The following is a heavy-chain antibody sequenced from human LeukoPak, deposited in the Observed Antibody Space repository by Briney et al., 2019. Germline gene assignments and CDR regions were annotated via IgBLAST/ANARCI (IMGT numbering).Heavy chain of an antibody. CDR3: ARDYDILTGYSYDAFDI. Sequence: ASVKVSCKASGYTFIGYYMHWVRQAPGQGLEWMGWINPNSGGTNYAQKFQGRVTMTRDTSIRTAYMELSRLRSDDTAVYYCARDYDILTGYSYDAFDIWGQGTMVTVSS. CDR1: GYTFIGYY. V-gene: IGHV1-2*02. D-gene: IGHD3-9*01. CDR2: INPNSGGT. J-gene: IGHJ3*02.